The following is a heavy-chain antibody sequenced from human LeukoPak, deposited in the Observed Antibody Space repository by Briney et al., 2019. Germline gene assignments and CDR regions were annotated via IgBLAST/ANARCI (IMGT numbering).Heavy chain of an antibody. CDR2: ISSSGTYI. J-gene: IGHJ4*02. D-gene: IGHD1-7*01. CDR3: ARDVELTY. V-gene: IGHV3-21*01. Sequence: GVSLRLSCAASGFTFSTYTINWVRQAPGQGLEWVSSISSSGTYIYYADSVKGRFTISRDNANNSLFLQMNSLRVEDTAVYFCARDVELTYWGQGTLVTVSS. CDR1: GFTFSTYT.